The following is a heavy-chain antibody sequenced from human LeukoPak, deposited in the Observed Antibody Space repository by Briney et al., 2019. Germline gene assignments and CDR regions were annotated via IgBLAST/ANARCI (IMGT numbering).Heavy chain of an antibody. CDR2: IYTSGST. CDR1: GGSISSDSYY. CDR3: ARERTFCSSAWSTRGNHCYYYMDV. Sequence: SQTLSLTCTVSGGSISSDSYYWTWIRQSPGKGLEWIGHIYTSGSTKYNPSLKSRVTISIDTSKNQFSLKVSSVTAADTAVYFCARERTFCSSAWSTRGNHCYYYMDVWGIGTTVIVSS. D-gene: IGHD6-19*01. V-gene: IGHV4-61*09. J-gene: IGHJ6*03.